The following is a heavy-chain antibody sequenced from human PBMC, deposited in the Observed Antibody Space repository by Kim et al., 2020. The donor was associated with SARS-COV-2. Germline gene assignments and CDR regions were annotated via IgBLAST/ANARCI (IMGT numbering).Heavy chain of an antibody. D-gene: IGHD3-10*01. CDR2: IYYSGST. CDR3: ARPQYYYGSGSYGWFDP. V-gene: IGHV4-39*01. J-gene: IGHJ5*02. Sequence: SETLSLTCTVSGGSISSSSYYWGWIRQPPGKGLEWIGSIYYSGSTYYNPSLKSRVTISVDTSKNQFSLKLSSVTAADTAVYYCARPQYYYGSGSYGWFDPWGQGTLVTVSS. CDR1: GGSISSSSYY.